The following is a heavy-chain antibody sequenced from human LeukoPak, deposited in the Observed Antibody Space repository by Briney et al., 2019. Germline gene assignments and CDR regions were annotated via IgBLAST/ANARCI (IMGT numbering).Heavy chain of an antibody. V-gene: IGHV3-74*01. CDR2: INSDGSST. Sequence: GGSLRLSCAASGFTFSSYGMHWVRQAPGKGLVWVSRINSDGSSTSYADSVKGRFTISRDNAKNTLYLQMNSLRAEDTAVYYCARNGQTETYYDFWSGYYLYYYYYMDVWGKGTTVTVSS. CDR3: ARNGQTETYYDFWSGYYLYYYYYMDV. CDR1: GFTFSSYG. J-gene: IGHJ6*03. D-gene: IGHD3-3*01.